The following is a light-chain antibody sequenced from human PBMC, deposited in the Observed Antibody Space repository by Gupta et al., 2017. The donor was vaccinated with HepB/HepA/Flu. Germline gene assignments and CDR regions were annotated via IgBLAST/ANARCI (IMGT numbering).Light chain of an antibody. CDR2: STS. V-gene: IGKV1-39*01. CDR1: QSIITY. Sequence: DIQMTQSPSSLSASLGDRVTITCRASQSIITYLNWYQQKPGKAPKLLIYSTSSLQSGVPSRFSGSGSETDFTLTITSLQPEDFATYYCQQSDSNPTFGQGTRLEIK. J-gene: IGKJ5*01. CDR3: QQSDSNPT.